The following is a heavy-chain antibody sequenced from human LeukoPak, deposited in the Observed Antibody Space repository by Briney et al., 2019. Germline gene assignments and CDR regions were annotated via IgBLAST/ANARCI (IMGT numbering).Heavy chain of an antibody. CDR2: IYSSVT. CDR1: GDSISSSSYY. D-gene: IGHD3-16*01. Sequence: SETPSLTCTVSGDSISSSSYYWGWIRQPPGKGLEWIANIYSSVTYYNPSLKSRVTISVDTSKNQFSLNLSSVTAADTAVYYCASRPFLWGFAYWGQGTLVTVSS. CDR3: ASRPFLWGFAY. V-gene: IGHV4-39*01. J-gene: IGHJ4*02.